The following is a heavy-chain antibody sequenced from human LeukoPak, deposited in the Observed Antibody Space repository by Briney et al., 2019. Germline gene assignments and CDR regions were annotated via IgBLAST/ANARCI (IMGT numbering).Heavy chain of an antibody. Sequence: GGSLRLSCAASGFTFSTYAMNWVRQAPEKGLEWVSTISVSGGSTYYADSVKGRFAISRDNSKNTLYLQMNSLRAEDTAVYYCAKRVSYDSGSHFDYWGQGTLVTVSS. CDR3: AKRVSYDSGSHFDY. CDR1: GFTFSTYA. V-gene: IGHV3-23*01. CDR2: ISVSGGST. J-gene: IGHJ4*02. D-gene: IGHD3-10*01.